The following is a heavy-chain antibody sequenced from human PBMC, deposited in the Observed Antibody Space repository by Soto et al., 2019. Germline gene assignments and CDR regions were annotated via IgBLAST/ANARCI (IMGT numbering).Heavy chain of an antibody. J-gene: IGHJ4*02. Sequence: GGSLRLSCAASGFTFSSYAMSWVRQAPGKGLEWVSAISGSGGSTYYADSVKGRFTISRDNSKNTLYLQMNSLRAEDTAVYYCAKDRNQYSGYADHFDYWGQGTLVTVSS. CDR1: GFTFSSYA. CDR2: ISGSGGST. D-gene: IGHD5-12*01. CDR3: AKDRNQYSGYADHFDY. V-gene: IGHV3-23*01.